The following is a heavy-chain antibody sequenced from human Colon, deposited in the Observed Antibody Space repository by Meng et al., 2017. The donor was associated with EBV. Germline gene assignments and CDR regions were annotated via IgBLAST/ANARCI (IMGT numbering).Heavy chain of an antibody. D-gene: IGHD1-14*01. V-gene: IGHV4-30-4*01. Sequence: QVQVXXXXXGLVXPXXXLSLPCTVSGGSMSSGDYFWNWIRQPPGKGLEWIGYIYYSGNTYYNPSLKSRVTISIDTSKNQFSLKLSSVTAADTAVYYCARAEYYNWFDPWGQGTLVTVSS. CDR3: ARAEYYNWFDP. J-gene: IGHJ5*02. CDR2: IYYSGNT. CDR1: GGSMSSGDYF.